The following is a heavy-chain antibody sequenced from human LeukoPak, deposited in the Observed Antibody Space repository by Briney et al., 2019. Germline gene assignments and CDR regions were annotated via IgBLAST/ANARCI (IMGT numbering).Heavy chain of an antibody. CDR3: ARSMDDFWSGYYP. CDR2: IYHSGST. J-gene: IGHJ4*02. Sequence: SETLSLTCAVSGYSTSSGYYWGWIRQPLGKGLEWIGSIYHSGSTYYNPSLKSRVTISVDTSKNQFSLKLSSVTAADTAVYYCARSMDDFWSGYYPWGQGTLVTVSS. CDR1: GYSTSSGYY. D-gene: IGHD3-3*01. V-gene: IGHV4-38-2*01.